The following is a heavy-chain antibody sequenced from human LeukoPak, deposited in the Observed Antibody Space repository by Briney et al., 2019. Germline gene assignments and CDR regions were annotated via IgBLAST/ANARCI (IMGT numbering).Heavy chain of an antibody. V-gene: IGHV3-30*02. Sequence: GGSLRLSCAASGFTFSSYGMHWVRQAPGKGLEWVAFIRYDGSNKYYADSVKGRFTISRDNSKNTLYLQMNSLEPEDTAVYYCTTAMVMTAILYFQHWGQGTTVTVSS. D-gene: IGHD2-21*02. CDR3: TTAMVMTAILYFQH. J-gene: IGHJ1*01. CDR1: GFTFSSYG. CDR2: IRYDGSNK.